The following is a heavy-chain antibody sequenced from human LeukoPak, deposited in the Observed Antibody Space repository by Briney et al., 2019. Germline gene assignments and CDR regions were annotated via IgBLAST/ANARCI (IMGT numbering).Heavy chain of an antibody. CDR1: GGSISSSSYY. V-gene: IGHV4-39*01. D-gene: IGHD6-13*01. J-gene: IGHJ2*01. CDR2: IYYSGST. CDR3: ARVYYSSSYDYWYFDL. Sequence: SSEILSLTCTVSGGSISSSSYYWGWIRQPPGKGLEWIGSIYYSGSTYYNPSLKSRVTISVDTSKNQFSLKLSSVTAADTAVYYCARVYYSSSYDYWYFDLWGRGTLVTVSS.